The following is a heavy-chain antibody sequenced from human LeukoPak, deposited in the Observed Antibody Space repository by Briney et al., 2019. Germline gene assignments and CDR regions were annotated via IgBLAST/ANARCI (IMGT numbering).Heavy chain of an antibody. CDR1: GGSINSYY. CDR2: IYSSGST. Sequence: SETLSLTCTDSGGSINSYYWSWIRQPAGKGLEWIGRIYSSGSTNYNPSLKSRVSMSVDTSKNQFSLKLTSVTAADTAVYYCVRGGKATVVTMWGQGILVTVSS. CDR3: VRGGKATVVTM. V-gene: IGHV4-4*07. J-gene: IGHJ4*02. D-gene: IGHD4-23*01.